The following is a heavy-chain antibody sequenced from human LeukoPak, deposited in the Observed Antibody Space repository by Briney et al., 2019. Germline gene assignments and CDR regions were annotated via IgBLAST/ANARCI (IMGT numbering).Heavy chain of an antibody. V-gene: IGHV1-69*06. CDR3: PRGGPGGSWYPKPYYFDY. D-gene: IGHD6-13*01. CDR2: VIPIFGTA. J-gene: IGHJ4*02. Sequence: ASVKVSCKASGGTFSSYAISWVRQAPGQGREWMGGVIPIFGTANYAQKFQGRVTITADKSTTTAYIELSSLRPEDTAVYSWPRGGPGGSWYPKPYYFDYWGQGTLATASS. CDR1: GGTFSSYA.